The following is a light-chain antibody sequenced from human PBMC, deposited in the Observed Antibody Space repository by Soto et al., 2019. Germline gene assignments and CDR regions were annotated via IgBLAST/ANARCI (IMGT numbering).Light chain of an antibody. J-gene: IGLJ2*01. CDR2: DVS. Sequence: ALTQPASVSGSPAQSITISCTGTSSDVGGYNYVSWYQQHPGKAPKLMIYDVSNRPSGVSNRFSGSKSGNTASLTISGLQAEDEADYYCSSYSSSSTLVFGGGTKLTVL. CDR1: SSDVGGYNY. CDR3: SSYSSSSTLV. V-gene: IGLV2-14*01.